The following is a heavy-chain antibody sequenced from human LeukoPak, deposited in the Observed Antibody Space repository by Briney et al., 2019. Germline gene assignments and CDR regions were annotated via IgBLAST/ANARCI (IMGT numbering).Heavy chain of an antibody. V-gene: IGHV3-30*04. D-gene: IGHD6-13*01. CDR1: GFTFSSYA. Sequence: GGSLRLSRAASGFTFSSYAMHWVRQAPGKGLEWVAVISYDGSNKYYADSVKGRFTISRDNSKNTLYLQMNSLRAEDTAVYYCARGLGIAGTPSDYGMDVWGQGTTVTVSS. CDR2: ISYDGSNK. J-gene: IGHJ6*02. CDR3: ARGLGIAGTPSDYGMDV.